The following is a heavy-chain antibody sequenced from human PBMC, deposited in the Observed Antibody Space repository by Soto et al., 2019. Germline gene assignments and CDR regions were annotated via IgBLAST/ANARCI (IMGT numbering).Heavy chain of an antibody. D-gene: IGHD3-22*01. V-gene: IGHV1-69*13. CDR3: ARFPYLPHYYDSSGSPVY. CDR1: GGTFSSYA. CDR2: IIPIFGTA. Sequence: ASVKVSCKASGGTFSSYAISWVRQAPGQGLEWMGGIIPIFGTANYAQKFQGRVTITADESTSTAYMELSSLRSEDTAVYYCARFPYLPHYYDSSGSPVYWGQGTLVTVS. J-gene: IGHJ4*02.